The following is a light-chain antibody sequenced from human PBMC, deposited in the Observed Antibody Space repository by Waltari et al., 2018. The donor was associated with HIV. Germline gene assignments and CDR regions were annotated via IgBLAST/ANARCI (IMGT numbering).Light chain of an antibody. CDR2: AAP. V-gene: IGKV1-39*01. CDR1: QSISSY. CDR3: QQRGA. J-gene: IGKJ2*01. Sequence: DIQMTQSPSSLSASVGDRVTITCRASQSISSYLNWYQQTPGKAPKLLIYAAPSLQSGVPSRFSGSGSETDFTLTISSLQPEDFATYYCQQRGAFGQGTKLEIK.